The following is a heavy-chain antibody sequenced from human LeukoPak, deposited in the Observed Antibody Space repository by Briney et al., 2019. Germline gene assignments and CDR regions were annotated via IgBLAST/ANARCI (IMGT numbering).Heavy chain of an antibody. Sequence: GGSLRLSCAASGFTFSSYSMNWVRQAPGKGLEWVSVIYSGGSTYYADSVKGRFTISRDNSKNTLYLQMNSLRAEDTAVYYCAASGSYWQYDYWGQGTLVTVSS. CDR1: GFTFSSYS. CDR3: AASGSYWQYDY. V-gene: IGHV3-53*01. CDR2: IYSGGST. D-gene: IGHD1-26*01. J-gene: IGHJ4*02.